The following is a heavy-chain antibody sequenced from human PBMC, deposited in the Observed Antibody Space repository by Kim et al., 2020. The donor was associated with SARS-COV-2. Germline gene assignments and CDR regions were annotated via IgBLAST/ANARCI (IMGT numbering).Heavy chain of an antibody. CDR3: ARAMTRLCGMDV. Sequence: YDAAPVKGLFTSSRDNSKNTLSLQMNSLRAEDTAVYYCARAMTRLCGMDVWGQGTTVTVSS. V-gene: IGHV3-30*01. J-gene: IGHJ6*02. D-gene: IGHD3-16*01.